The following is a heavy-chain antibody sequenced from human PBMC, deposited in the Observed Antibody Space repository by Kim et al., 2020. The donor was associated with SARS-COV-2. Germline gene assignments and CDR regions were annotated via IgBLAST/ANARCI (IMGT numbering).Heavy chain of an antibody. Sequence: QGRVTITADESTSTAYMELSSLRSEDTAVYYCARERITIFGVVIDDAFDIWGQGTMVTVSS. V-gene: IGHV1-69*01. D-gene: IGHD3-3*01. J-gene: IGHJ3*02. CDR3: ARERITIFGVVIDDAFDI.